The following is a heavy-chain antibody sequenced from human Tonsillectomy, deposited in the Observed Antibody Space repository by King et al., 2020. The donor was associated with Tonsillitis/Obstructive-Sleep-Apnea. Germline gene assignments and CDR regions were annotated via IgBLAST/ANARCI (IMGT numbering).Heavy chain of an antibody. V-gene: IGHV3-23*04. CDR2: ISVSGVST. Sequence: VQLVESGGGLVQPGGSLRLSCAASGFTFSSYAMSWVRQAPGKGLEWVSVISVSGVSTYYADSVKGRFTISRDNSKNTLYLQMNSLRAEDTAVYYCAKDKLGYSYGPGPYYFDYWGQGTLVTVSS. CDR1: GFTFSSYA. CDR3: AKDKLGYSYGPGPYYFDY. D-gene: IGHD5-18*01. J-gene: IGHJ4*02.